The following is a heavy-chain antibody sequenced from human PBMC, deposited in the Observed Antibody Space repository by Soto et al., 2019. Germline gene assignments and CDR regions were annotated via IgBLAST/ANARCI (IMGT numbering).Heavy chain of an antibody. Sequence: EVHLLDSGGGLAQPGGSLKLYCATSGFTFGNFAMSWVRQAPGKGLEWVSAISGNGGSTYYADSVKGRFTISRDNAKNALYLQRNSLTAEDTAVYFCAKLRAKSHIAVPFYYGGQGSLVTVSS. CDR1: GFTFGNFA. D-gene: IGHD2-15*01. CDR3: AKLRAKSHIAVPFYY. V-gene: IGHV3-23*01. J-gene: IGHJ4*02. CDR2: ISGNGGST.